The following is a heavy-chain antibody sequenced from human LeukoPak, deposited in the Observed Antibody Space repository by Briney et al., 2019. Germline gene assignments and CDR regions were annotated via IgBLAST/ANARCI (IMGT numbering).Heavy chain of an antibody. Sequence: GGSLRLSCAASGFTFSSYWMSWVRQAPGKGLEWVANIKQDGSEKYYVDSVKGRFTISRDNAKNSLYLQMNSLRAEDTAVYYCATVLPYCSSTSCLFDYWGQGTLVTVSS. V-gene: IGHV3-7*01. J-gene: IGHJ4*02. D-gene: IGHD2-2*01. CDR1: GFTFSSYW. CDR2: IKQDGSEK. CDR3: ATVLPYCSSTSCLFDY.